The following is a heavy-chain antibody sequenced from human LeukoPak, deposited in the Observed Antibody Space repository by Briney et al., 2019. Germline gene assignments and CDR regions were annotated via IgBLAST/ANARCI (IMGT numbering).Heavy chain of an antibody. CDR1: SGSISTSNYY. CDR2: ISYSGST. CDR3: VHYNTSSGWFDP. V-gene: IGHV4-39*07. Sequence: SETLSLTCTVSSGSISTSNYYWGCIRQPPGKGLEWIGIISYSGSTYYNPSLKSRVTISVDTSKNQFSLKLSSVTAAATAVYYCVHYNTSSGWFDPWGQGTLVTVSS. J-gene: IGHJ5*02. D-gene: IGHD6-6*01.